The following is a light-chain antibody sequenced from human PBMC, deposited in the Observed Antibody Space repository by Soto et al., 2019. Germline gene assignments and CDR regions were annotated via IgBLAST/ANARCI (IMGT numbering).Light chain of an antibody. Sequence: QSAMTQPASVSGSPGQSITISCTGTSSDVCGYNYVSWYQQHTGKAPKLMIYEVSNRPSGVSNRFSGSKSGNTASLTISGLQAEDEADYYCSSYTSSSLYVFGTGTTVTVL. CDR1: SSDVCGYNY. CDR3: SSYTSSSLYV. J-gene: IGLJ1*01. CDR2: EVS. V-gene: IGLV2-14*01.